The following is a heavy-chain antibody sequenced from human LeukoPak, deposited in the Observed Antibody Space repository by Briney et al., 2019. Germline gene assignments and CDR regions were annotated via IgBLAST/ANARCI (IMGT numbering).Heavy chain of an antibody. Sequence: SVKVSCKASGGTFSSDGISWVRQAPGQGLEWMGGIIPMFDTADNAQKFQGRVTITTDESTSTVYMELSSLTSEDTAVYYCARRHISSPAGNVFDIWGQGTMVTVSS. D-gene: IGHD6-13*01. CDR2: IIPMFDTA. J-gene: IGHJ3*02. V-gene: IGHV1-69*05. CDR1: GGTFSSDG. CDR3: ARRHISSPAGNVFDI.